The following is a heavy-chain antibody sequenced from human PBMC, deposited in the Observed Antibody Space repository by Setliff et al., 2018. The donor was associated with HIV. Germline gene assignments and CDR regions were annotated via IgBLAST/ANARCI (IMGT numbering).Heavy chain of an antibody. J-gene: IGHJ4*02. CDR3: AREVDLSRGVDY. CDR2: IIDSGAT. CDR1: GEFPIGYY. Sequence: PSETLSLTCAVHGEFPIGYYWSWIRQPPGKGLEWIGEIIDSGATNYNPSLERRVILSIDTSKKLISLNLTSLTAADTAVYYWAREVDLSRGVDYWGQGTVVTVS. V-gene: IGHV4-34*12. D-gene: IGHD2-15*01.